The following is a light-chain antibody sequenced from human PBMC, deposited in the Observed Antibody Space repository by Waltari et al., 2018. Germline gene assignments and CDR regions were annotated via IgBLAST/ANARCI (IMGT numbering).Light chain of an antibody. CDR3: QQYNKWPIT. V-gene: IGKV3-15*01. CDR2: DAS. J-gene: IGKJ5*01. CDR1: QSVSST. Sequence: EIVMTQSPATLSVSPGESATLSCRASQSVSSTLAWYQQKPGQAPRLLIYDASTRATDIPGRFSGSGSGTEFTLTISSLQSEDFAVYYCQQYNKWPITFGQGTRLE.